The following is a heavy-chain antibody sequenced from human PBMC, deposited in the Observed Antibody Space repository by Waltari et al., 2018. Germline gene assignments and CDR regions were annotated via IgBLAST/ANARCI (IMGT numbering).Heavy chain of an antibody. Sequence: QVQLRESGPGLVRSSETLSLTCTVSGHSVNNDFYWAWIRQSPGGGLEWIASIYHTGSSHYNSSLKSRVSISTDMSTKQFFLTLTHLTAADTAVYYCAEEGNTTAGLFDSWGQGTLVIVSS. CDR3: AEEGNTTAGLFDS. CDR2: IYHTGSS. J-gene: IGHJ4*02. V-gene: IGHV4-38-2*02. D-gene: IGHD6-25*01. CDR1: GHSVNNDFY.